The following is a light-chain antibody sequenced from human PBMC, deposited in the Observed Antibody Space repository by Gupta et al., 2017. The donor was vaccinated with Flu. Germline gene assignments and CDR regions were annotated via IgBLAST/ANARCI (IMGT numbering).Light chain of an antibody. Sequence: VMTRPPPSLPFTPGTSASIPCRPGQSLVPSNVTKYLDWYLQKPGQSPHRLIYLGSNRATGVPDRFSGSGSGTDFTLKISRVEPEDIAVYYCMQTLQAPYTFGRGTKLEI. V-gene: IGKV2-28*01. CDR3: MQTLQAPYT. CDR2: LGS. CDR1: QSLVPSNVTKY. J-gene: IGKJ2*01.